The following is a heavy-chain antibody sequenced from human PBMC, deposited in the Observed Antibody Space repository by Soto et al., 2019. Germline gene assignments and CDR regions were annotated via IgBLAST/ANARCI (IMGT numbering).Heavy chain of an antibody. D-gene: IGHD3-16*01. Sequence: EVQLLESGGGLARPGGSLRLSCVASGFTFSDYAMTWVRQAPGQGLELVATISATGGNIEYTDSLKGRFTISRDNSKNTSYLQLNGLTSDDTAVHYCAKVAGGLGYFDLWGRGTLVTVSS. J-gene: IGHJ2*01. CDR3: AKVAGGLGYFDL. CDR1: GFTFSDYA. CDR2: ISATGGNI. V-gene: IGHV3-23*01.